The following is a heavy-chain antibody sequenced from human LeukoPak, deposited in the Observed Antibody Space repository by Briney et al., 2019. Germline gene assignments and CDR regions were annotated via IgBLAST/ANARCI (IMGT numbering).Heavy chain of an antibody. CDR1: GFTFSSYW. CDR2: LNTDGSTT. V-gene: IGHV3-74*01. Sequence: GGSLRLSCAASGFTFSSYWMHWVRQTPWKGLVWVSRLNTDGSTTNYADSVKGRFTISRDNAKNTLYLQMSSLRAEDTAVYYCARAAITVGYYYYGMDVWGQGTTVTVSS. J-gene: IGHJ6*02. CDR3: ARAAITVGYYYYGMDV. D-gene: IGHD6-25*01.